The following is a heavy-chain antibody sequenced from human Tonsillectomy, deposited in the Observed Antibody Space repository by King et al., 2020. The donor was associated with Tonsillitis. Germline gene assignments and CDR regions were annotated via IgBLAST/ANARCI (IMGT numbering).Heavy chain of an antibody. V-gene: IGHV3-9*01. CDR2: ISWNSGSI. J-gene: IGHJ6*04. CDR1: GFTFDDYA. Sequence: VQLVESGGGLVQPGRSLRLSCAASGFTFDDYAMHWVRQAPGKGLEWVSGISWNSGSIGYADSVKGRFTISRDNAKNSLYLQMNSLRAEDTALYYCAKDMADSSSWYDPYYSYYGLAVWGKGPTVTVSS. D-gene: IGHD6-13*01. CDR3: AKDMADSSSWYDPYYSYYGLAV.